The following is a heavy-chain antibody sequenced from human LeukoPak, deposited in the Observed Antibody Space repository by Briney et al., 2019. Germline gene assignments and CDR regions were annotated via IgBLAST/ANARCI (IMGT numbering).Heavy chain of an antibody. D-gene: IGHD2-15*01. CDR2: ISESSNYT. CDR1: GFTFSSYS. V-gene: IGHV3-21*01. J-gene: IGHJ4*02. CDR3: AREFCSDGTCYRSFDF. Sequence: GGSLRLSCAASGFTFSSYSINWVRQAPGKGLEWVSSISESSNYTYYADSVKGRFTISRDNAKNSLYLQMNSLRAEDTALYYCAREFCSDGTCYRSFDFWGQGTLVTVSS.